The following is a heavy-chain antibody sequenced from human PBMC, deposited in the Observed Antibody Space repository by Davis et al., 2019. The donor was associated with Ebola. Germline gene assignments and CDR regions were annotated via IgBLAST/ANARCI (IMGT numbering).Heavy chain of an antibody. Sequence: GESLKISCAASGFTFSSYAMHWVRQAPGKGLEWVAVISYDGSNKYYADSVKGRFTISRDNSKNTLYLQMNSLRAEDTAVYYCAREELEIDAFNIWGQGTMVTVSS. CDR1: GFTFSSYA. V-gene: IGHV3-30-3*01. CDR3: AREELEIDAFNI. D-gene: IGHD1-1*01. CDR2: ISYDGSNK. J-gene: IGHJ3*02.